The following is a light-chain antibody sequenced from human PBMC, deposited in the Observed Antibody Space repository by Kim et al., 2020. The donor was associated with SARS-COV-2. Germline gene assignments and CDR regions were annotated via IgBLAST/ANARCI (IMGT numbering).Light chain of an antibody. J-gene: IGLJ3*02. CDR3: HVWDSSTAV. CDR1: NIGSKN. CDR2: RDS. Sequence: SYELTQPLSVSVALGQTARITCGGNNIGSKNVQWYQQKPGQAPVLVIYRDSNRPSGIPERFAGSNSGNTATLTISSAQAGDEADYYCHVWDSSTAVFGGGTQLTVL. V-gene: IGLV3-9*01.